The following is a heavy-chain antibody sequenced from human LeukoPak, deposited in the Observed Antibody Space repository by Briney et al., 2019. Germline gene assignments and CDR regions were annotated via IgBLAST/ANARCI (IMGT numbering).Heavy chain of an antibody. D-gene: IGHD6-13*01. Sequence: SETLSLTCAVYGGSFSGYYWSWIRQPPGKGLEWIGEINHSGSTNYNPPLKSRVTISVDTSKNQFSLKLSSVTAADTAVYYCVRRRGRVAPFVYWGQGTLVTVSS. CDR1: GGSFSGYY. CDR3: VRRRGRVAPFVY. CDR2: INHSGST. J-gene: IGHJ4*02. V-gene: IGHV4-34*01.